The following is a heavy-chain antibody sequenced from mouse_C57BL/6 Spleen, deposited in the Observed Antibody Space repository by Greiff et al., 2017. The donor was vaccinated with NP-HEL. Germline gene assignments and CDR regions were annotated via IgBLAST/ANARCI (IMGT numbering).Heavy chain of an antibody. CDR3: AIRKFGYGYDYAMDY. CDR1: GFAFSSSW. J-gene: IGHJ4*01. D-gene: IGHD2-2*01. CDR2: IYPGDGDP. V-gene: IGHV1-82*01. Sequence: QVHVKQSGPELVKPGASVKISCKASGFAFSSSWMNWVKQRPGKGLEWIGRIYPGDGDPNYNGKFKGKATLTADKSSSTAYMQLSSLTSEDSAVYFCAIRKFGYGYDYAMDYWGQGTSVTVSS.